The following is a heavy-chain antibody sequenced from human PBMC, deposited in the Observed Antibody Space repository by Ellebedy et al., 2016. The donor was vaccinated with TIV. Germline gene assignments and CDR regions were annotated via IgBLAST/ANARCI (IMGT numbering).Heavy chain of an antibody. V-gene: IGHV3-30*02. CDR1: GFTFSSYG. J-gene: IGHJ4*02. CDR3: AKILLWFGELYDSVDDY. D-gene: IGHD3-10*01. Sequence: PGGPLRLSCAASGFTFSSYGMHWVRQAPGKGLEWVAFIRYDGSNKYYADSEKGRFTISRDNSKNTLYLQMNSLRAEDTAVYYCAKILLWFGELYDSVDDYWGQGTLVTVSS. CDR2: IRYDGSNK.